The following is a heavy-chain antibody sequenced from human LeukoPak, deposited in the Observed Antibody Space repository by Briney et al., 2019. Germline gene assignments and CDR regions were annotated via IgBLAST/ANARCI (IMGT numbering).Heavy chain of an antibody. J-gene: IGHJ4*02. CDR3: ARGEYDILTGYWGYFDY. CDR1: GFTFSSYA. Sequence: GGSLRLSCAASGFTFSSYAMHWVRQAPGKGLEYVSAISSNGGSTYYANSVKGRFTISRDNSKNTLYLQMGSLRAEDMAVYYCARGEYDILTGYWGYFDYWGQGTLVTVSS. CDR2: ISSNGGST. D-gene: IGHD3-9*01. V-gene: IGHV3-64*01.